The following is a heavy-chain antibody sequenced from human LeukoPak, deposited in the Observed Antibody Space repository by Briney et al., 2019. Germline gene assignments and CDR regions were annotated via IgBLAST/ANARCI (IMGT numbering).Heavy chain of an antibody. CDR2: ISWDGGST. D-gene: IGHD3-3*01. Sequence: GGSLRLSCAASGFTFDDYAMHWVRQAPGKGLEWVSLISWDGGSTYYADSVKGRFTISRDNSKNSLYLRMNSLRAEDTALYYCAKDTDASYTYYDFWSGYIDYWGQGTLVTVSS. CDR3: AKDTDASYTYYDFWSGYIDY. V-gene: IGHV3-43D*03. J-gene: IGHJ4*02. CDR1: GFTFDDYA.